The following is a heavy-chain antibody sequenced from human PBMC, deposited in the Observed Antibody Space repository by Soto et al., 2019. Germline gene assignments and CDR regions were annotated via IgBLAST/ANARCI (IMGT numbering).Heavy chain of an antibody. CDR3: ARAKYYSDNSGYSSPLDIDD. D-gene: IGHD3-22*01. J-gene: IGHJ4*01. CDR2: IDYIGSN. Sequence: SELLSLTCTVSGGSISMGDYDWRWIRQPPGKGLEWMGYIDYIGSNYYSPSLKNRVTITVNTTKNQFSLKLSSVTAANTAVYDCARAKYYSDNSGYSSPLDIDDWGQGTPVTVSS. CDR1: GGSISMGDYD. V-gene: IGHV4-30-4*01.